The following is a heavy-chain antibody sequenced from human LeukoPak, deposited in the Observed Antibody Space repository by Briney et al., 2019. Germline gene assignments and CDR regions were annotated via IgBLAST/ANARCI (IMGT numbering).Heavy chain of an antibody. CDR1: GFTFSSYA. CDR2: ISSNGDST. CDR3: VTTRSSSWPPFDP. D-gene: IGHD2-2*01. V-gene: IGHV3-64D*06. Sequence: GGSLRLSCSASGFTFSSYAMHWVRQAPGKGLEYVSAISSNGDSTYYADSVKGRFTISRDNSKNTLYLQMSSLRAEDTAVYYCVTTRSSSWPPFDPWGQGTLVTVSS. J-gene: IGHJ5*02.